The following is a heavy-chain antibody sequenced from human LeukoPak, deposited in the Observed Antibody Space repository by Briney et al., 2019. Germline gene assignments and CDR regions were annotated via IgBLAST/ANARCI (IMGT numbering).Heavy chain of an antibody. D-gene: IGHD5-24*01. CDR2: ISDSGST. V-gene: IGHV4-59*08. Sequence: SDTLSLTCTVSGGSISTYYWSWIRQPPGKGLEWIGFISDSGSTDYYPSLTSRVTISVDTSKNQFPLRLSSVTAADTAVYYCARHLKKDGYNYYFDYWGQGTLVTVSS. CDR1: GGSISTYY. CDR3: ARHLKKDGYNYYFDY. J-gene: IGHJ4*02.